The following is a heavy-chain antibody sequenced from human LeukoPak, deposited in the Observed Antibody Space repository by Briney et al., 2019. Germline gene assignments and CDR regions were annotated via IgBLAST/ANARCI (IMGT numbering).Heavy chain of an antibody. J-gene: IGHJ3*02. CDR2: ISYGGSNK. CDR3: ASGVVVITRDALDI. CDR1: GFTFSSYA. D-gene: IGHD3-22*01. Sequence: QPGGSLRLSCAASGFTFSSYAMHWVRQAPGKGLEWVAVISYGGSNKYYADSVKGRFTISRDNSKNTLYLQMNSLRAEDTAVYYCASGVVVITRDALDIWGQGTMVTVSS. V-gene: IGHV3-30-3*01.